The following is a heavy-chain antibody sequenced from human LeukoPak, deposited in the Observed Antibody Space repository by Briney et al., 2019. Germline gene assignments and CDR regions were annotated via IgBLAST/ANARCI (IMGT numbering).Heavy chain of an antibody. J-gene: IGHJ4*02. Sequence: PGGSLRLSCAASGFTFGSYAMSWVRQAPGKGLGWVSRISDSGGSTIYADSVKGRFTISRDNSKNTLYLQMNSLGAEDTAVYYCAKEDSGWFYFDYWGQETLVTVSS. CDR1: GFTFGSYA. CDR3: AKEDSGWFYFDY. CDR2: ISDSGGST. D-gene: IGHD6-19*01. V-gene: IGHV3-23*01.